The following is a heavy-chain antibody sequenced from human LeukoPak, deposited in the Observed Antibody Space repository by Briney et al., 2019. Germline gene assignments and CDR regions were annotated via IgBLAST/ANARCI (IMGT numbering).Heavy chain of an antibody. CDR2: INHSGST. Sequence: SETLSLTCAVYGGSFSGYYWSWIRQPPGKGLEWIGEINHSGSTNYNPSLKSRFTISVDTSKNQFSLKLGSVTAADTAVYYCARGRTPTIILRADIWGQGTMVTVSS. J-gene: IGHJ3*02. CDR1: GGSFSGYY. CDR3: ARGRTPTIILRADI. D-gene: IGHD3-3*01. V-gene: IGHV4-34*01.